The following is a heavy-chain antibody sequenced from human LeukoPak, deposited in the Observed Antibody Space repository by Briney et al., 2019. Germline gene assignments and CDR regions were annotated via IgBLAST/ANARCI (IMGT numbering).Heavy chain of an antibody. D-gene: IGHD6-13*01. Sequence: GGSLRLSCAASGFTFSSYAMSWVRQAPGKGLEWVSAISGSGGSTYYADSVKGRFTISRDNSKNTLYLQMNSLRAEDTAVYYCAKRYSSSWYGTWDYWGQGTLVTVSS. CDR1: GFTFSSYA. J-gene: IGHJ4*02. V-gene: IGHV3-23*01. CDR2: ISGSGGST. CDR3: AKRYSSSWYGTWDY.